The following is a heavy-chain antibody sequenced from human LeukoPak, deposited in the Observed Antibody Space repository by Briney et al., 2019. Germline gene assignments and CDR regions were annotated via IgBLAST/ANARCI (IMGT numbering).Heavy chain of an antibody. CDR1: GFTFSSYA. Sequence: GRSLRLSCAASGFTFSSYAMHWVRQAPGKGLEWVAVISYDGSNKYYADSVKGRFTISRDNSKNTLYLQMNSLRAEDTAVYYCALWGCSSTSCLDYWGQGTLVTVSS. CDR3: ALWGCSSTSCLDY. D-gene: IGHD2-2*01. V-gene: IGHV3-30-3*01. J-gene: IGHJ4*02. CDR2: ISYDGSNK.